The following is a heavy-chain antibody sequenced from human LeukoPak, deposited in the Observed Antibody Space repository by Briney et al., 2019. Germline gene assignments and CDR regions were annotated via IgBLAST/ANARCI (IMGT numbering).Heavy chain of an antibody. CDR1: GFTFSNYE. CDR2: ISSSDNSI. CDR3: ARDPVVAGFDRWFDP. J-gene: IGHJ5*02. Sequence: PGGSLRLSCAASGFTFSNYEMGWVRQAPGKGLEWVSYISSSDNSIYYADSVKGRFTISRDNAKNSLYLQLNSLRAEDTAVYYCARDPVVAGFDRWFDPWGQGTLVTVSS. D-gene: IGHD2-21*01. V-gene: IGHV3-48*03.